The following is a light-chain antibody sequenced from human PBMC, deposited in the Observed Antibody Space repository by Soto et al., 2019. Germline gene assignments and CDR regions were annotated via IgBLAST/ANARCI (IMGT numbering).Light chain of an antibody. CDR3: QHTYNTPYT. Sequence: DIHMTQSPSSLSAYVGDRVTISCRTSQSISKYLNWYQQEPGKAPKLLIYAASNLQSGVPSRFSGSGSGTDFTLTISSLQPEDFTTYYCQHTYNTPYTFGQGTKLEIK. V-gene: IGKV1-39*01. CDR2: AAS. J-gene: IGKJ2*01. CDR1: QSISKY.